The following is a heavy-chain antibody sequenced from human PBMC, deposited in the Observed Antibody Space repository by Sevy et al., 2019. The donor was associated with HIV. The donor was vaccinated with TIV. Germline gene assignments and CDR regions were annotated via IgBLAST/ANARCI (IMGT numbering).Heavy chain of an antibody. J-gene: IGHJ4*02. CDR1: GLTFSDYY. V-gene: IGHV3-11*01. D-gene: IGHD5-18*01. CDR2: ISSSGTTL. CDR3: VGRRYSYTYSWSYHFDY. Sequence: GGSLRLSCAASGLTFSDYYMSWIRQAPGKGLEWLSYISSSGTTLYSADSVKGRFAISRDNAKNSLYLQMNSLRAEETAVYFCVGRRYSYTYSWSYHFDYWGQGALVTVSS.